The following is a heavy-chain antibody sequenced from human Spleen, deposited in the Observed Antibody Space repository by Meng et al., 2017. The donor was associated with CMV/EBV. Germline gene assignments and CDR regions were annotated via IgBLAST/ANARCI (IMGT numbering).Heavy chain of an antibody. D-gene: IGHD3-22*01. Sequence: GSLRLSCTVSGGSISSSSYYWGWIRQPPGKGLEWIGRIYYTGSTYYEPSLKSRVTISVDTSENQFSLKLSSVTAADTAVYYCANGYFYDSSGLPDAFDIWGQGTKVTVSS. CDR2: IYYTGST. J-gene: IGHJ3*02. V-gene: IGHV4-39*07. CDR3: ANGYFYDSSGLPDAFDI. CDR1: GGSISSSSYY.